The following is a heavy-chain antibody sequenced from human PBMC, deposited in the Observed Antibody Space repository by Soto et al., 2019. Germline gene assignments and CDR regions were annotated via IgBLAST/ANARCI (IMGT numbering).Heavy chain of an antibody. J-gene: IGHJ4*02. D-gene: IGHD3-22*01. Sequence: QVQLQESGPGLVKPSQTLSLTCTVSGGSISSGDYYWSWIRQPPGKGLEWIGYIYYSGSTYYNPSLKSRGXISXDXYKNQFSLKLSSVTAADTAVYYCARAYDSSGYPIDYWGQGTLVTVSS. CDR1: GGSISSGDYY. V-gene: IGHV4-30-4*01. CDR3: ARAYDSSGYPIDY. CDR2: IYYSGST.